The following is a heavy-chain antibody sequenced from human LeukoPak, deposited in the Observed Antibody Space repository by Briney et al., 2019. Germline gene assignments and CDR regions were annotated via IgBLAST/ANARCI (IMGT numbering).Heavy chain of an antibody. D-gene: IGHD3-10*01. CDR3: ARVVHYGSGPAVG. CDR2: VYHSGST. V-gene: IGHV4-38-2*02. CDR1: GYSISYGYF. Sequence: SETLSLTCSVSGYSISYGYFWAWIRQPPGKGLEWIGSVYHSGSTHYTPSFKSRVTISLDTSKNQFSLKLSSVTAADTAVYYCARVVHYGSGPAVGWGQGTLVTVSS. J-gene: IGHJ4*02.